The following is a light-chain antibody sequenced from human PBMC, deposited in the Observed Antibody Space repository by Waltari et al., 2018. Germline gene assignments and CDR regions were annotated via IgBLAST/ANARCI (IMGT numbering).Light chain of an antibody. V-gene: IGLV1-44*01. CDR3: ATWDDRLTGVV. Sequence: QSVLTQPPSASGTPGQRVTIPCSGSNSNIGRNTVNWYQQVPGTAPKLLIYSNDQRPSGVPDRFSGSKSGTSASLAISGLQSEDEADYYCATWDDRLTGVVFGGGTKVTVL. CDR2: SND. CDR1: NSNIGRNT. J-gene: IGLJ2*01.